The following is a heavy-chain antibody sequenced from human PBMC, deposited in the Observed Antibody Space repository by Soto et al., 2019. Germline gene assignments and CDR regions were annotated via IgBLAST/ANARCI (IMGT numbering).Heavy chain of an antibody. CDR3: ARPGTILGRNGMDV. CDR2: ISGYNGYT. V-gene: IGHV1-18*04. Sequence: QAQLVQSGAEVKKPGASVKVSCKTSGYTFNTYGISWVRQVPGQGPEWMGWISGYNGYTKYAQKFQGRVTTTTDTSTSTAYMDMRSLRSDDTAVYYCARPGTILGRNGMDVWGQGTTVIVSS. CDR1: GYTFNTYG. D-gene: IGHD3-3*01. J-gene: IGHJ6*02.